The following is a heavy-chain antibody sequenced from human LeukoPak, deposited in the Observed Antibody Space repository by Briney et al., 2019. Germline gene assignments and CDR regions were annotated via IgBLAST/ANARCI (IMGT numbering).Heavy chain of an antibody. J-gene: IGHJ4*02. CDR2: ISGSGGST. CDR3: ASYDSSGYYHYFDY. Sequence: GGSLRLSCAASGFTFRSYAMSWVRQAPGKGLEWVSAISGSGGSTDYADSVKGRFTISRDNSKNTLYMQMNSLRAEDAAVYYCASYDSSGYYHYFDYWGQGTLVTVSS. D-gene: IGHD3-22*01. V-gene: IGHV3-23*01. CDR1: GFTFRSYA.